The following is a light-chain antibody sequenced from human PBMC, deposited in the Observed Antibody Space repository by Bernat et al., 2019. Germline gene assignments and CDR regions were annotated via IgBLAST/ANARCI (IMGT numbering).Light chain of an antibody. J-gene: IGLJ2*01. CDR1: SSNIGAGYD. CDR2: GNS. CDR3: QSYDSSLSGYVV. Sequence: QSVLTQPPSVSGAPGQRVTISCTGSSSNIGAGYDVHWYQQLPGTAPKLLIYGNSNRPSGVPDQFSGSKSGISASLAITGLQAEDEADYYCQSYDSSLSGYVVFGGGTKLTVL. V-gene: IGLV1-40*01.